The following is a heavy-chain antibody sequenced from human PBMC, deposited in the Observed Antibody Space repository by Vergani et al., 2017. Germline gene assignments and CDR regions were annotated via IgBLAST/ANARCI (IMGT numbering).Heavy chain of an antibody. D-gene: IGHD1-1*01. Sequence: QVQLVESGGGLVKPGGSLRLSCAASGFKFSDHYMSWIRQAPGKGLEWVSHISPGASTVSYTDSVTGRFTVSRDNDNNSLTLDMTTLRVEDTAVYYCAKNPGISTTRHYCAMDVWGQGTTVTASS. CDR2: ISPGASTV. J-gene: IGHJ6*02. V-gene: IGHV3-11*04. CDR1: GFKFSDHY. CDR3: AKNPGISTTRHYCAMDV.